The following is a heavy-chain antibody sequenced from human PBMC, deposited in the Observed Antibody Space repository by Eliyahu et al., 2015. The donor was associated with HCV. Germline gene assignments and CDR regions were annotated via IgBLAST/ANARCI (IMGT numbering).Heavy chain of an antibody. CDR1: XFTFNXYW. V-gene: IGHV3-7*01. CDR3: ARGFGPFDY. CDR2: IKEDGSEK. D-gene: IGHD3-16*01. J-gene: IGHJ4*02. Sequence: EVQLLESGGGXVQXGGXLRLXCAASXFTFNXYWMTWXRQAPGKGLEWVANIKEDGSEKYYVDSVKGRFTNSRGNAKNSLFLQMSSLRAEDTAIYYCARGFGPFDYWGQGTLVTVSS.